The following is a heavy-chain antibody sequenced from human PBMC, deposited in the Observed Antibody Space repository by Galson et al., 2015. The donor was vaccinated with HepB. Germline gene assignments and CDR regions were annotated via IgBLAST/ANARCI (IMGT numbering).Heavy chain of an antibody. CDR3: ARDSYYGDFKYYYYYGMDV. CDR1: AHTFTDYY. Sequence: SVKVSCKASAHTFTDYYIHWVRQAPGQGLEWLGRINPNSGGTNYAQKFQGRVTMTRDTSITTAYMELSRLRSDDTAVYYCARDSYYGDFKYYYYYGMDVWGQGTTVTVSS. D-gene: IGHD4-17*01. J-gene: IGHJ6*02. CDR2: INPNSGGT. V-gene: IGHV1-2*06.